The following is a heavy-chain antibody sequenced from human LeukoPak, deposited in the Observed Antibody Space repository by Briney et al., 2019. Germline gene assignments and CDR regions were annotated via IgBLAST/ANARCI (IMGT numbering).Heavy chain of an antibody. J-gene: IGHJ4*02. CDR2: IYNSGST. CDR3: ARSAFLVTAPGLYYFDY. D-gene: IGHD6-13*01. CDR1: GGSISSYY. Sequence: SETLSLTCTVSGGSISSYYWSWIRQPAGKGLEWIEHIYNSGSTNYNPSLKGRVTMSVATSKNQFSLHLSSVTAADTAVYYCARSAFLVTAPGLYYFDYWGQGTLVGVST. V-gene: IGHV4-4*07.